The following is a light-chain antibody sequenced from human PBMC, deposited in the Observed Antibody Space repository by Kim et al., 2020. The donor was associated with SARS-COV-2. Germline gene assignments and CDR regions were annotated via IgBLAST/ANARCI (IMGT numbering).Light chain of an antibody. CDR3: QQYYTTPPT. Sequence: ATINGKSSQSVLDRSNNKNYLAWYQQKPGQPPKLLVYWASSRESGVPGRFSGSGSGTDFTRTISSLQAEDVAVYYCQQYYTTPPTFGGGTKVDIK. CDR1: QSVLDRSNNKNY. CDR2: WAS. J-gene: IGKJ4*01. V-gene: IGKV4-1*01.